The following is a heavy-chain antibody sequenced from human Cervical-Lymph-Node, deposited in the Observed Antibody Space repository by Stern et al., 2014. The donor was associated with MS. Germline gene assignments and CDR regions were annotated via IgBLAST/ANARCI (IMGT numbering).Heavy chain of an antibody. CDR2: MNPKSGNA. J-gene: IGHJ4*02. CDR3: ARVPRPGVHFDY. CDR1: GYAFTNYY. V-gene: IGHV1-8*01. D-gene: IGHD3-10*01. Sequence: VQLVQSGAEVRKPGASVKVSCKASGYAFTNYYLHWVRQAPGQGLEWMGWMNPKSGNAVYSQEFQGRVSMTRNTSIGIAYLELGGLTSDDTAVFYCARVPRPGVHFDYWGQGTLVTVSS.